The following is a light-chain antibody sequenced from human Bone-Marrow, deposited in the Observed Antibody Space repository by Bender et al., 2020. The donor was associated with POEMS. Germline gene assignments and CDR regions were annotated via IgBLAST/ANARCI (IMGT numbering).Light chain of an antibody. CDR1: RIGIKS. J-gene: IGLJ2*01. V-gene: IGLV3-21*04. CDR3: QVWDGPSDHVI. CDR2: FNS. Sequence: SYGLTQPPSLSVAPGETARITWGGDRIGIKSVHWYQQRPGQAPVLVIYFNSGRPSGIPERFSGSSSGNTATVTVSRVEVGDEADYYCQVWDGPSDHVIFGGGTRLTVL.